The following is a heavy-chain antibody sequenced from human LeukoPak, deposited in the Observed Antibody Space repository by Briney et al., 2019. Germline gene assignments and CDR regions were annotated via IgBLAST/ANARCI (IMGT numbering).Heavy chain of an antibody. J-gene: IGHJ5*02. D-gene: IGHD6-6*01. CDR2: IYYSGST. CDR3: ARASSIAARPTQFDP. V-gene: IGHV4-31*03. CDR1: GGSISSGGYY. Sequence: SETLSLTCTVSGGSISSGGYYWSWIRQHPGKGLEWIGYIYYSGSTYYNPSLKSRVTISVDTSKNQSSLKLSSVTAADTAVYYCARASSIAARPTQFDPWGQGTLVTVSS.